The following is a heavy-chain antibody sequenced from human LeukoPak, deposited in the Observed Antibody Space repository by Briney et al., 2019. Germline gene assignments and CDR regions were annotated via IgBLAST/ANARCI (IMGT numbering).Heavy chain of an antibody. CDR2: IYYSGST. Sequence: PSETLSLTCTVSGGSISSYYWSWIRQPPGKGLEWIGYIYYSGSTNYNPSLKSRVTISVDTSKNQFSLKLSSVTAADTAVYYCAVAVAGTSLVLDYWGQGTLVTVSS. V-gene: IGHV4-59*08. CDR3: AVAVAGTSLVLDY. J-gene: IGHJ4*02. D-gene: IGHD6-19*01. CDR1: GGSISSYY.